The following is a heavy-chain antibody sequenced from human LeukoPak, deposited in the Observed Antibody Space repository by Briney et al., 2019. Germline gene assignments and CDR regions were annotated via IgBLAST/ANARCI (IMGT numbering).Heavy chain of an antibody. CDR1: GGSIGSYY. Sequence: SETLSLTCTVSGGSIGSYYWSWIRQPPGKGLEWIGYISYSGNTNYNPSLENRATMSVDTSKNHVSLKLTSVTAADTAVYYCASSHCSGSSCYSFDHWGQGTLVTVSS. CDR2: ISYSGNT. J-gene: IGHJ4*02. D-gene: IGHD2-15*01. CDR3: ASSHCSGSSCYSFDH. V-gene: IGHV4-59*01.